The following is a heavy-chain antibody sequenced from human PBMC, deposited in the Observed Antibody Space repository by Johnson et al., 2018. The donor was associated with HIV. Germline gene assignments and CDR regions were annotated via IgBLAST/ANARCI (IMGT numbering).Heavy chain of an antibody. CDR1: GFTFDDYG. D-gene: IGHD1-26*01. CDR3: AKDMYSGSYRGEAFEI. Sequence: VQVVESGGGVVRPGGSLRLSCAASGFTFDDYGMSWVRQAPGKGLEWVAVIWSDGSNKYYADSVKGRFTISRDNSKNTLYLPMNSLRAEDTAVYYCAKDMYSGSYRGEAFEIWGQGTMVTVSS. V-gene: IGHV3-33*06. J-gene: IGHJ3*02. CDR2: IWSDGSNK.